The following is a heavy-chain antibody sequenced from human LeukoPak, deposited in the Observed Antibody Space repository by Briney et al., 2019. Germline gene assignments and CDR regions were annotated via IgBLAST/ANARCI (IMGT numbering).Heavy chain of an antibody. J-gene: IGHJ4*02. CDR1: GGSISSYY. CDR2: IYYSGST. CDR3: ARLMVRGVITAWFGY. V-gene: IGHV4-39*01. D-gene: IGHD3-10*01. Sequence: SETLSLTCTVSGGSISSYYWGWIRQPPGKGLEWIGSIYYSGSTYYNPSLKSRVTISVDTSKNQFSLKLSSVTAADTAVYYCARLMVRGVITAWFGYWGQGTLVTVSS.